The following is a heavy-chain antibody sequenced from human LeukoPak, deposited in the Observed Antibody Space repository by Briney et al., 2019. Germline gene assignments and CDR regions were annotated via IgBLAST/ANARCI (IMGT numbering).Heavy chain of an antibody. V-gene: IGHV3-30-3*01. CDR3: ARDAGGSGSYVDY. CDR1: GFTFSNYP. J-gene: IGHJ4*02. D-gene: IGHD3-10*01. CDR2: ISYDGSNK. Sequence: SGGSLRLSCAASGFTFSNYPMHWVRQAPGKGLEWVAVISYDGSNKYYADSVKGRFTISRDNSKNTLNLQMNSLRAEDTAVYYCARDAGGSGSYVDYWGQGTLVTVSS.